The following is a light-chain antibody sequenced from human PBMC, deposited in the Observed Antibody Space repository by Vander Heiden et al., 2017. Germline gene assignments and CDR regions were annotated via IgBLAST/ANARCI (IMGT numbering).Light chain of an antibody. CDR2: VNN. V-gene: IGLV1-40*01. CDR3: QSYDSSLSGVL. Sequence: QSVLTQPPSVSGAPGPSVTISCTGSGSNFGAGYDVHWYQHRPGTAPKLLIYVNNNRPSGVPDRFSGSKSGTSASLAITGLQAEDEADYYCQSYDSSLSGVLFGGGTKLTVL. CDR1: GSNFGAGYD. J-gene: IGLJ2*01.